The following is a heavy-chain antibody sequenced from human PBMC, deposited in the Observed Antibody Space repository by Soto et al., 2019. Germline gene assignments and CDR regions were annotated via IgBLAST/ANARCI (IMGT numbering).Heavy chain of an antibody. D-gene: IGHD6-19*01. CDR3: ARDNQVQWLAEHDAFDI. CDR1: GGSISSYY. CDR2: IYYSGST. Sequence: QVQLQESGPGLVKPSETLSLTCTVSGGSISSYYWSWIRQPPGKGLEWIGYIYYSGSTNYNPSLKSRVTISVDTSKNQFSLKLSSVTAADTAVYYCARDNQVQWLAEHDAFDIWGQGTMVTVSS. V-gene: IGHV4-59*01. J-gene: IGHJ3*02.